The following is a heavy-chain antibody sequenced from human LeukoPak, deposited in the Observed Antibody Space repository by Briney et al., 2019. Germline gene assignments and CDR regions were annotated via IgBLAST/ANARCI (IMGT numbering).Heavy chain of an antibody. Sequence: ASVKVSCKASGYTFTSYDINWVRQATGQGLEWMGWMNPNSGNTGYAQKFQGRVTMTRNASISTAYMELSSLRSEDTAVYYCARVYKQHSPRGSFGYWGQGTLVTVSS. J-gene: IGHJ4*02. V-gene: IGHV1-8*01. D-gene: IGHD6-13*01. CDR3: ARVYKQHSPRGSFGY. CDR1: GYTFTSYD. CDR2: MNPNSGNT.